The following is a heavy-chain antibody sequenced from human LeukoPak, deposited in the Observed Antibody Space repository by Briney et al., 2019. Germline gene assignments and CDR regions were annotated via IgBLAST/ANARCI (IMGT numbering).Heavy chain of an antibody. J-gene: IGHJ3*02. D-gene: IGHD3-3*01. CDR1: GFTFSSSA. Sequence: GGSLRLSCAASGFTFSSSAMSWVRQAPGKGLEWVSTISGSGGSTYFADSVTGRFTISRDNSKNTLYLQMNSLKTEDTAVYYCARVYYDFWSGYSRNAFDIWGQGTMVTVSS. CDR2: ISGSGGST. CDR3: ARVYYDFWSGYSRNAFDI. V-gene: IGHV3-23*01.